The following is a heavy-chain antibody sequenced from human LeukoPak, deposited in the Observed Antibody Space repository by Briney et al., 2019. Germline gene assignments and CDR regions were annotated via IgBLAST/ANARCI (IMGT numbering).Heavy chain of an antibody. J-gene: IGHJ4*02. CDR1: GGSISSGNW. CDR3: ARERSGGYTYGF. D-gene: IGHD5-18*01. CDR2: IYHSGST. Sequence: SGTLSLTCAVSGGSISSGNWWTWVRLPPGKGLEWIGEIYHSGSTNYNPSLKSRVTISVDKSKHQFSLKLTSVTAADTAVYYCARERSGGYTYGFWGQGNPVTGPS. V-gene: IGHV4-4*02.